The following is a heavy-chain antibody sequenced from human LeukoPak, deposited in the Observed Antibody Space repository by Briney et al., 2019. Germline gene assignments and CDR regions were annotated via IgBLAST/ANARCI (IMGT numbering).Heavy chain of an antibody. V-gene: IGHV4-34*01. D-gene: IGHD3-16*02. CDR1: GFTFSSYG. Sequence: PGGSLRLSCAASGFTFSSYGMHWVRQPPGKGLEWIGEINHSGSTNYNPSLKSRVTISVDTSKNQFSLKLSSVTAADTAVYYCARGRGDYVWGSYRQVYGMDVWGQGTTVTVSS. CDR3: ARGRGDYVWGSYRQVYGMDV. J-gene: IGHJ6*02. CDR2: INHSGST.